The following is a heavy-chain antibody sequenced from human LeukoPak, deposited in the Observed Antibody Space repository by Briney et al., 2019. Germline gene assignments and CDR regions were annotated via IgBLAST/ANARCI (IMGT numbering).Heavy chain of an antibody. Sequence: GGSLRLSCAASGFTFSSYAMSWVRQAPGKGLDWVSSISGRGYNTYYADSMKGRFSISRDNSKNTVYLQMNSLRAEDTAVYYCAKDYIGYDQDFDYWGQGTLVAVSS. J-gene: IGHJ4*02. CDR3: AKDYIGYDQDFDY. CDR1: GFTFSSYA. D-gene: IGHD2-2*01. CDR2: ISGRGYNT. V-gene: IGHV3-23*01.